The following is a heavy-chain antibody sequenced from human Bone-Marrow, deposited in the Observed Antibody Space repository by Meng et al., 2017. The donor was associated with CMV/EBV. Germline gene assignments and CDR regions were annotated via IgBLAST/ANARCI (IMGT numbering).Heavy chain of an antibody. Sequence: SETLSLTCTVSGGSISSYYWSWIRQPPGKGLEWIGYIYYSGSTNYNPSLKSRVTIPVDTSKNQFSLKLSSVTAADTAVYYCASTTQRAQLDYWGQGTLVTFSS. CDR1: GGSISSYY. V-gene: IGHV4-59*01. CDR2: IYYSGST. J-gene: IGHJ4*02. CDR3: ASTTQRAQLDY. D-gene: IGHD1-1*01.